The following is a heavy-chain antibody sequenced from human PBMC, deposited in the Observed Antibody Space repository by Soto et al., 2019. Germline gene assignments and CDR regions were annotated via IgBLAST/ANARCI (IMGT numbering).Heavy chain of an antibody. CDR3: AREYLHYGSGSYRWFDP. CDR2: IIPIFGTA. CDR1: GGTFSSYA. V-gene: IGHV1-69*01. J-gene: IGHJ5*02. Sequence: QVQLVQSGAEVKKPGSSVKVSCKASGGTFSSYAISWVRQAPGQGLEWMGGIIPIFGTANYAQKFQGRVTITADESTSTAHMELSSLRSEDTAVYYCAREYLHYGSGSYRWFDPWGQGTLVTVSS. D-gene: IGHD3-10*01.